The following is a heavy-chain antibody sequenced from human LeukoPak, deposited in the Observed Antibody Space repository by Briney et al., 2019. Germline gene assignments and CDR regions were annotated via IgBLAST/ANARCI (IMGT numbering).Heavy chain of an antibody. D-gene: IGHD1-26*01. CDR2: ISYDGSNK. CDR3: ARKERYYYYMDV. Sequence: PGGSLRLSCAASGFTFSSYGMHWVRQAPGKGLEWVAVISYDGSNKYYADSVKGRFTISRDNSKNTLYLQMNSLRAEDTAVYYCARKERYYYYMDVWGKGTTVTVSS. J-gene: IGHJ6*03. CDR1: GFTFSSYG. V-gene: IGHV3-30*03.